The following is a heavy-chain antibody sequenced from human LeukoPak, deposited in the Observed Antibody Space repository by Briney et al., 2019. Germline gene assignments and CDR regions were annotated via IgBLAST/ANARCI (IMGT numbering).Heavy chain of an antibody. J-gene: IGHJ4*02. CDR3: ARLRWEQTGYSSDY. Sequence: GGSLRLSCAVSGFTFSSYWMSWVRQAPGKGLEWVAIIKQDESEKYYVDSVKGRFTISRDNAKNSLYLQMNSLRAEDTAVFYCARLRWEQTGYSSDYWGQGTLVTVSS. CDR2: IKQDESEK. V-gene: IGHV3-7*01. D-gene: IGHD4-23*01. CDR1: GFTFSSYW.